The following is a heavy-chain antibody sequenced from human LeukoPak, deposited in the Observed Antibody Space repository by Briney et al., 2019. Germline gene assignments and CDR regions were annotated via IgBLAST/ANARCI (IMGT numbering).Heavy chain of an antibody. CDR1: GYTFSTYG. CDR3: ARDLSSGGWTLEFDY. D-gene: IGHD1-1*01. J-gene: IGHJ4*02. Sequence: GALVKVSCKTSGYTFSTYGITWVRQAPGQGFQWMGWISAHSGNTKYAENFQGRISLTTDTSATTAYMELRSLTSDDTAVYYCARDLSSGGWTLEFDYWGQGSLVTVAS. V-gene: IGHV1-18*01. CDR2: ISAHSGNT.